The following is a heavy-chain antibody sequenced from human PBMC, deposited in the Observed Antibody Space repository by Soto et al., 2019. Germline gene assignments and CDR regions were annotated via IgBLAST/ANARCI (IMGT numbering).Heavy chain of an antibody. CDR1: GFTVSNFY. CDR3: ARDTLGGAYDFWH. V-gene: IGHV3-66*01. J-gene: IGHJ4*02. Sequence: EVQLVESGGGLVQPGGSLRLSCAASGFTVSNFYMTWVRQAPGKWLEWVSVISSGGSTYYADSVKGRFTISRDNSKNTLYLEMNSLRAGDTAVYYCARDTLGGAYDFWHGGQGTLVTVSS. CDR2: ISSGGST. D-gene: IGHD3-3*01.